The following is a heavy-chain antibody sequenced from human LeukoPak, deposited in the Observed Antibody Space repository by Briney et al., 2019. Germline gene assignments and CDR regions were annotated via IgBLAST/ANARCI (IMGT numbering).Heavy chain of an antibody. J-gene: IGHJ4*02. D-gene: IGHD3-22*01. CDR1: GYTFTGYY. Sequence: ASVKVSCKASGYTFTGYYMHWVRQAPGQGLEWMGWINPNSGGTNYAQKFQGRVTMTRDTSINTAYMELSRLRSDDTAVYYCARVQAYYDSSGYLRIWGQGTLVTVSS. CDR3: ARVQAYYDSSGYLRI. CDR2: INPNSGGT. V-gene: IGHV1-2*02.